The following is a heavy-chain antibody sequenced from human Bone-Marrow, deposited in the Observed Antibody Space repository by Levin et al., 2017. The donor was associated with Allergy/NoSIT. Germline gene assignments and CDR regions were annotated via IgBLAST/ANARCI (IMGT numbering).Heavy chain of an antibody. CDR2: IYSGGDT. D-gene: IGHD1-7*01. Sequence: PGGSLRLSCAASGFTVSRNYMSWVRQAPGKGLEWVSLIYSGGDTQYADSVKGRFTISRDNSKNTLYLQMNSLRVDDTAVYYCSRDGPGTATGTAWGQGTLVTVSS. CDR3: SRDGPGTATGTA. V-gene: IGHV3-66*01. CDR1: GFTVSRNY. J-gene: IGHJ4*02.